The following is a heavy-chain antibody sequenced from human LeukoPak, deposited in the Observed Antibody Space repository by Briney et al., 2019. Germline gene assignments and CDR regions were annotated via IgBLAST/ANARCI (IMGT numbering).Heavy chain of an antibody. CDR2: INHSGST. CDR1: GGSFSGYY. V-gene: IGHV4-34*01. Sequence: SETLSLTCAVYGGSFSGYYWSWIRQPPGKGLEWIGEINHSGSTNYNPSLKSGVTISVDTSKNQFSLKLSSVTAADTAVYYCARGPLTYYYGSGSYYDYWGQGTLVTVSS. J-gene: IGHJ4*02. CDR3: ARGPLTYYYGSGSYYDY. D-gene: IGHD3-10*01.